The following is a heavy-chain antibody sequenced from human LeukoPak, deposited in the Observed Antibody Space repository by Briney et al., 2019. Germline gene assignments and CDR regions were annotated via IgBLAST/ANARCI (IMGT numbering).Heavy chain of an antibody. J-gene: IGHJ4*02. D-gene: IGHD3-22*01. CDR2: VSGHGTSS. V-gene: IGHV3-23*01. CDR1: GFTFSSYA. CDR3: AKSADSRGYWFERGADF. Sequence: GGSLGLSCAASGFTFSSYAITWVRQAPGEGLEWVSTVSGHGTSSYYPDSVKGRFTVSRDNSKNTVFLQMSSLGAEDSAQYYCAKSADSRGYWFERGADFWGQGTVVTVSS.